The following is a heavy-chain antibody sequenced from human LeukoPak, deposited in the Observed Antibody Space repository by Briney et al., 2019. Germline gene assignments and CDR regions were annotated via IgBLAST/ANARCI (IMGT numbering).Heavy chain of an antibody. V-gene: IGHV1-18*01. CDR1: GGTFSSYA. J-gene: IGHJ4*02. D-gene: IGHD3-9*01. CDR2: ISAYNGNT. Sequence: ASVKVSCKASGGTFSSYAISWVRQAPGQGLEWMGWISAYNGNTNYAQKLQGRVTMTTDTSTSTAYMELRSLRSDDTAVYYCAAVLRYFDWSLGYFDYWGQGTLVTVSS. CDR3: AAVLRYFDWSLGYFDY.